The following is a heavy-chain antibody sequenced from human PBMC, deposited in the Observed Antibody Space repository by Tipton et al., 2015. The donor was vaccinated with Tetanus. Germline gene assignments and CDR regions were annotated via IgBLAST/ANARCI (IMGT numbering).Heavy chain of an antibody. V-gene: IGHV3-33*01. CDR2: IWNDGSYK. D-gene: IGHD6-25*01. CDR3: ASGSALDY. CDR1: GFTFSTNA. J-gene: IGHJ4*02. Sequence: SLRLSCAASGFTFSTNAMHWVRQAPGKGLEWVAAIWNDGSYKYYADSVKGRFTVSRDNSKNTLYLEMNSLRAEDTAVYYCASGSALDYWGQGTLVTVSS.